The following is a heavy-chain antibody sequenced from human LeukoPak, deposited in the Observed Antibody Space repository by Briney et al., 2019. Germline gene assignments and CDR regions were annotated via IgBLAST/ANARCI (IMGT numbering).Heavy chain of an antibody. Sequence: ASVKVSCKASGYTFTGYYMHWVRQAPGQGLEWMGWISAYNGNANYAQKLQGRVTMTTDTSTSTAYMELRSLRSDDTAVYYCARGCSSGWCPTMRYWGQGTLVTVSS. D-gene: IGHD6-19*01. V-gene: IGHV1-18*04. CDR1: GYTFTGYY. CDR2: ISAYNGNA. CDR3: ARGCSSGWCPTMRY. J-gene: IGHJ4*02.